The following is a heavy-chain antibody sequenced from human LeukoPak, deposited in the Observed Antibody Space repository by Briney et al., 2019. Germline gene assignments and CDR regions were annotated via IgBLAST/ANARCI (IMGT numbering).Heavy chain of an antibody. D-gene: IGHD3-16*01. CDR3: ARWGAAVDY. CDR2: IYYSGST. J-gene: IGHJ4*02. V-gene: IGHV4-59*02. Sequence: SETLSLTCTVSGGSVSSYYWSWIRQPPGKGLERIGYIYYSGSTNYNPSLKSRVTISVDTSKNQFSLKLTSVTAADTAVYYCARWGAAVDYWGQGTLVTVSS. CDR1: GGSVSSYY.